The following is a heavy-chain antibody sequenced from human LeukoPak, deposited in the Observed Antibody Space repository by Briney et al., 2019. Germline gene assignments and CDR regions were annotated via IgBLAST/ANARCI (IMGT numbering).Heavy chain of an antibody. Sequence: SETLSLTCTVSAGAITRTSYFWGWIRQSPGKGLEWIGSIYYSVTTYYNPSLKSRVTISVDTSKTQFSLHLNSVTAADTAVYYCASLGPYSSTWYGDYWGHGTQVTVSS. CDR2: IYYSVTT. D-gene: IGHD6-13*01. J-gene: IGHJ4*01. V-gene: IGHV4-39*01. CDR1: AGAITRTSYF. CDR3: ASLGPYSSTWYGDY.